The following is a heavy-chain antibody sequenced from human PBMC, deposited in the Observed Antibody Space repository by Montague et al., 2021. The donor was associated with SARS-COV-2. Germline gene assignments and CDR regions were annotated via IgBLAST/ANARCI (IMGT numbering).Heavy chain of an antibody. CDR2: IYYSGRT. Sequence: SETLSLTCTVSGGSIRRSTYYWGWIRQAPGKGLEWIGSIYYSGRTMYTPSLKTRLSMSIDKSKNQFSLRLKSVTAADTSIYYCARHETGDPPFDDWGQGTLVTVSS. J-gene: IGHJ4*02. CDR3: ARHETGDPPFDD. V-gene: IGHV4-39*01. D-gene: IGHD7-27*01. CDR1: GGSIRRSTYY.